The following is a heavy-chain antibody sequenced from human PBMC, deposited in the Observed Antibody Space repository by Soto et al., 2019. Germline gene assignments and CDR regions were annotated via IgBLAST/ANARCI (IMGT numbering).Heavy chain of an antibody. Sequence: ASVKVSCKASGYTFTSYAMHWVRQAPGQRLEWMGWINAYNGNTKYAQKLQGRVTMTTDTSTSTAYMELRSLRSDDTAVYYCARDGGVQARFDPWGQGTLVTVSS. CDR3: ARDGGVQARFDP. D-gene: IGHD2-8*02. CDR2: INAYNGNT. CDR1: GYTFTSYA. J-gene: IGHJ5*02. V-gene: IGHV1-18*01.